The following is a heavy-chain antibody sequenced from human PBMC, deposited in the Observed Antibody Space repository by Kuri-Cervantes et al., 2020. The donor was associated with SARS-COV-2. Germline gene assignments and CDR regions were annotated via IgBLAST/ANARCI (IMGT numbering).Heavy chain of an antibody. CDR1: GGSFSGYY. D-gene: IGHD2-2*01. V-gene: IGHV4-34*01. J-gene: IGHJ4*02. Sequence: SETLSLTCAVYGGSFSGYYWSWIRQPPGKGLEWIGEINHSGSTNYNPSLKSRVTISVDTSKNQFSLKLSSVTAADTAVYYCARAAPDIVVVPAAKYFDYWGQGTLVTVS. CDR2: INHSGST. CDR3: ARAAPDIVVVPAAKYFDY.